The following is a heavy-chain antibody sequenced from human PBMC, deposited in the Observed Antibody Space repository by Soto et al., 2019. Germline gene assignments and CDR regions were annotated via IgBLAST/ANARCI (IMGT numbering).Heavy chain of an antibody. CDR1: GLTVSGKKY. J-gene: IGHJ3*01. Sequence: DVQLVESGGGLIQPGGSLRLSCAVSGLTVSGKKYVAWVRQAPGKGLEWVSGFYDLDGTYYADSLKGRFTTSGDSSRIIVSLQMNDLRPEDTAVYYCATWHLQEHAYDVWGQGTKVTVSS. CDR3: ATWHLQEHAYDV. D-gene: IGHD4-4*01. CDR2: FYDLDGT. V-gene: IGHV3-53*01.